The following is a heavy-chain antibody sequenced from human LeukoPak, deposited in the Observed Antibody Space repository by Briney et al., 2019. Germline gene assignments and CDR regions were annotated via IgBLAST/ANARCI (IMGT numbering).Heavy chain of an antibody. CDR2: ISGRGGST. D-gene: IGHD2-15*01. CDR3: AKNGDRGAYCSGGSCYPYYYYYMDV. Sequence: PGGSLRLSCAASGFTFSSYGMSWVRQAPGKGLEWVSAISGRGGSTYYADSVKGRFTISRDNSKNPLYLQMNSLRAEDTAVYYCAKNGDRGAYCSGGSCYPYYYYYMDVWGKGTTVTISS. J-gene: IGHJ6*03. CDR1: GFTFSSYG. V-gene: IGHV3-23*01.